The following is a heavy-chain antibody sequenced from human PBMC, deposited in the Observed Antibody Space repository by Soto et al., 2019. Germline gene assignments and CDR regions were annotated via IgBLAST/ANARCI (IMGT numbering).Heavy chain of an antibody. CDR3: ARGLLLWYGELSRRGDHYSYMDV. CDR1: GGSFSGYY. D-gene: IGHD3-10*01. CDR2: INHSGST. J-gene: IGHJ6*03. Sequence: QVQLQQWGAGLLKPSETLSLTCAVYGGSFSGYYWSWIRQPPGKGLEWIGEINHSGSTNYNPSLKIRVTISEATSNNQFSLTLSSVTAADTAVYYCARGLLLWYGELSRRGDHYSYMDVWGKGTTVTVSS. V-gene: IGHV4-34*01.